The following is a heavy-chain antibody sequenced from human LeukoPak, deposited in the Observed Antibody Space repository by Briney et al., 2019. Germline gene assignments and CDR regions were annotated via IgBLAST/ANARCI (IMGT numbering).Heavy chain of an antibody. D-gene: IGHD6-19*01. Sequence: GGSLRLSCAASGFTFSSYAMGWVRQAPGKGLEWVSAITASGGNTYYADSVKGRFTISRDNSKNTLYLQMNSLRAEDTAVYYCARDGGQWLRYFDYWGQGTLVTVSS. J-gene: IGHJ4*02. V-gene: IGHV3-23*01. CDR1: GFTFSSYA. CDR3: ARDGGQWLRYFDY. CDR2: ITASGGNT.